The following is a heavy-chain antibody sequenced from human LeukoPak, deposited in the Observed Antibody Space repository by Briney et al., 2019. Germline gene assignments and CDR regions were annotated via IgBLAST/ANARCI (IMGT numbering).Heavy chain of an antibody. CDR2: IYHSGST. J-gene: IGHJ4*02. D-gene: IGHD3-22*01. CDR1: GGSISSGGYP. Sequence: SQTLSLTCAVSGGSISSGGYPWSWIRQPPGKGLEWIGYIYHSGSTYYNPSLKSRVTISVDRSKNQFSLKLSSVTAADTAVYYCARGDYDSSGYFDYWGQGTLVTVSS. CDR3: ARGDYDSSGYFDY. V-gene: IGHV4-30-2*01.